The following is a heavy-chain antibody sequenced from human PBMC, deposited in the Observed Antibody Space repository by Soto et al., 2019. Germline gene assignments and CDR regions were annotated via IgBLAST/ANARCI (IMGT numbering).Heavy chain of an antibody. CDR2: IYYSGST. CDR3: VRVGGYYGDYPNFDY. J-gene: IGHJ4*02. D-gene: IGHD4-17*01. Sequence: SETLSLTCTVSGGSISPYYWSWIRQPPGKGLEWIGYIYYSGSTKYNPSLKGRVIISVDRTKNHFSLRLSSVTAADTAVYYCVRVGGYYGDYPNFDYWGQGTLVTVSS. V-gene: IGHV4-59*01. CDR1: GGSISPYY.